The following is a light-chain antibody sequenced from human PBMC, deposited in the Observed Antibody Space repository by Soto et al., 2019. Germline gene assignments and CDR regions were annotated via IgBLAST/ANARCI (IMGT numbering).Light chain of an antibody. J-gene: IGKJ1*01. CDR3: QQFGSSVRT. V-gene: IGKV3-20*01. Sequence: EVVLTQSPGTLSLSPGERATLSCRASQSVSSSDLVWYQQKPGQAPRLPIYGASSRATGIPDRFSGSGSGTDFTLTISRLEPEDFAVYYCQQFGSSVRTFGQGTEVEVK. CDR2: GAS. CDR1: QSVSSSD.